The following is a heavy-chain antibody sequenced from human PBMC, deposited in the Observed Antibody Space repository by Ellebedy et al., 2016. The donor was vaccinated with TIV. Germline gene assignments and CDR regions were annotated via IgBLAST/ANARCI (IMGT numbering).Heavy chain of an antibody. CDR3: ARRSRPDSSGWYFPDY. Sequence: GESLKISCAASGFTFSSYAMSWVRQAPGKGLEWVSILYSGGNTYYADSVQGRFTISRDNSKNTLYLQMDSLRGEDMAVYYCARRSRPDSSGWYFPDYWGQGTLVTVSS. J-gene: IGHJ4*02. CDR1: GFTFSSYA. D-gene: IGHD6-19*01. V-gene: IGHV3-66*04. CDR2: LYSGGNT.